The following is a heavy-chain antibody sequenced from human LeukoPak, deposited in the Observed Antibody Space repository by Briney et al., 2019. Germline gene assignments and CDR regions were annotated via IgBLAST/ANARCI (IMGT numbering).Heavy chain of an antibody. CDR2: INHSGST. D-gene: IGHD6-19*01. CDR3: ARDSAVAGTDYFDY. J-gene: IGHJ4*02. CDR1: GGSFSGYY. Sequence: SETLSLTCAVYGGSFSGYYWSWIRQPPGKGLEWIGEINHSGSTNYNPSLKSRVTISVDTSKNQFSLKLSSVTAADTAVYYCARDSAVAGTDYFDYWGQGTLVTVSS. V-gene: IGHV4-34*01.